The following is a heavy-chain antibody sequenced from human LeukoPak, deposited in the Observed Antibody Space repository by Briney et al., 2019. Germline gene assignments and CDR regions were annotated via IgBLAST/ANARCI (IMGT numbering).Heavy chain of an antibody. Sequence: GESLKISCRVSGYRFTYDWIGWVRQMPGKGLEWMGIIYPGDSDTRYSPSFQGQVTISADKSISTAYLQWSSLKASDTAMYYCARVPDSSSRSAYYFDYWGQGTLVTVSS. CDR1: GYRFTYDW. CDR3: ARVPDSSSRSAYYFDY. CDR2: IYPGDSDT. V-gene: IGHV5-51*01. J-gene: IGHJ4*02. D-gene: IGHD6-13*01.